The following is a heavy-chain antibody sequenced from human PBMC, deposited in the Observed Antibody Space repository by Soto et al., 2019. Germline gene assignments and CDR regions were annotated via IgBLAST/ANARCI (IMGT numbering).Heavy chain of an antibody. D-gene: IGHD3-22*01. CDR1: GFTFSSYA. J-gene: IGHJ4*02. V-gene: IGHV3-23*01. Sequence: PGGSLRLSCAASGFTFSSYAMSWVRQAPGKGLEWVSAISGSGGSTYYADSVKGRFTISRDNSKNTLYLQMNSLRAEDTAVYYCAKDQRGGRLYYYDSSGYWPFDYWGQGTLVTVSS. CDR2: ISGSGGST. CDR3: AKDQRGGRLYYYDSSGYWPFDY.